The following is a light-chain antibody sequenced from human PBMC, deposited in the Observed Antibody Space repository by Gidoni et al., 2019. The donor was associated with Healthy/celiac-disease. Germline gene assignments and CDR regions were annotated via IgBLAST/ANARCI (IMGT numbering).Light chain of an antibody. CDR2: WAS. J-gene: IGKJ2*01. CDR3: QQYYSTPYT. V-gene: IGKV4-1*01. CDR1: QSVLYSSNNKNY. Sequence: STGERATINCKSSQSVLYSSNNKNYLAWYQQKPGQPPKLLIYWASTRESGVPDRFSGSGSGTDFTLTISSLQAEDVEVYYCQQYYSTPYTFGQGTKLEIK.